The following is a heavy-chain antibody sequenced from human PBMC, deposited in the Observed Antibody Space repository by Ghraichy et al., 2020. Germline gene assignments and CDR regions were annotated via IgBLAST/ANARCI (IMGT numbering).Heavy chain of an antibody. CDR3: ARDLYDFWSGYPPYYYGMDV. CDR1: GFTFSSYG. J-gene: IGHJ6*02. CDR2: IWYDGSNK. Sequence: GGSLRLSCAASGFTFSSYGMHWVRQAPGKGLEWVAVIWYDGSNKYYADSVKGRFTISRDNSKNTLYLQMNSLRAEDTAVYYCARDLYDFWSGYPPYYYGMDVWGQGTTVTVSS. D-gene: IGHD3-3*01. V-gene: IGHV3-33*01.